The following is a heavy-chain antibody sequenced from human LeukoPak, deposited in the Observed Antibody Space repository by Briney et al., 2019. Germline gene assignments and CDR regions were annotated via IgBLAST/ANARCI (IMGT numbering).Heavy chain of an antibody. CDR1: GYTFTGYY. Sequence: ASVKVSCKASGYTFTGYYMHWARQAPGQGLEWMGWINPNSGGTNYAQKFQGRVTMTRDTSISTAYMELSRLRSDDTAVYYCARVQDYYDSSGYSYYFDYWGQGTLVTVSS. J-gene: IGHJ4*02. D-gene: IGHD3-22*01. CDR2: INPNSGGT. V-gene: IGHV1-2*02. CDR3: ARVQDYYDSSGYSYYFDY.